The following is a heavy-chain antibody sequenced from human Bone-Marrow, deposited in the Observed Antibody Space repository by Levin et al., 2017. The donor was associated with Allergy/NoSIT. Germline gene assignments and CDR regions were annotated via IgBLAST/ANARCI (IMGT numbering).Heavy chain of an antibody. D-gene: IGHD3-16*02. CDR3: ARGGYQHAFDV. J-gene: IGHJ3*01. CDR1: GFTFNSYW. Sequence: GGSLRLSCTASGFTFNSYWIHWVRHAPGKGPVWVSRVNNDGSDTIYADSVKGRFTISRDNAKNTLYLQMNSLRDEDTAVYYCARGGYQHAFDVWGQGKVVTISS. CDR2: VNNDGSDT. V-gene: IGHV3-74*01.